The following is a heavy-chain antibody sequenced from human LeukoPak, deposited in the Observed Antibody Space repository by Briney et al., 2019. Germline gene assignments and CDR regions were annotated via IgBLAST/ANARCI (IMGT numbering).Heavy chain of an antibody. CDR1: GYTLRDYY. CDR3: ARGLRIINGLDV. V-gene: IGHV1-2*02. Sequence: ASVKVSCKASGYTLRDYYIYWVRQAPGQGLEWLGWLNPHSGGTNCAQKFQGRVTLTSDTSISTAYMELSLLTSDDTAIYYCARGLRIINGLDVWGQGTTVIVSS. D-gene: IGHD2-15*01. J-gene: IGHJ6*02. CDR2: LNPHSGGT.